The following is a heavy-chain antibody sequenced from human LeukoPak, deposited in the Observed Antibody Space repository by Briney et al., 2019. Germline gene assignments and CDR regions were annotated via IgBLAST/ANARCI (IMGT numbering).Heavy chain of an antibody. CDR2: ISYDGSNK. CDR1: GFTFSSYA. CDR3: ARDPVLGSGSDYYGMDV. Sequence: GGSLRLSCAASGFTFSSYAMHWVRQAPGKGLEWVAVISYDGSNKYYADSVKGRFTISRDNSKNTLYLQMNSLRAEDTAVYYCARDPVLGSGSDYYGMDVWGQGTTVTVS. J-gene: IGHJ6*02. V-gene: IGHV3-30-3*01. D-gene: IGHD2-15*01.